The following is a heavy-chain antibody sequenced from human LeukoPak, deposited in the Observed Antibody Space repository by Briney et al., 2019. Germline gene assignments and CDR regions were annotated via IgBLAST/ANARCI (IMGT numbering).Heavy chain of an antibody. V-gene: IGHV4-59*01. CDR3: ARDRPGSYWYFDL. CDR2: IYYSGST. Sequence: PSETLSLTCIVSGGSISSYYWSWIRQPPGKGLEWIGYIYYSGSTSYNPSLKSRVTISIDTSKNYFSLKLNSVIAADTAVYYCARDRPGSYWYFDLWGRGTLVTVSS. CDR1: GGSISSYY. J-gene: IGHJ2*01. D-gene: IGHD3-10*01.